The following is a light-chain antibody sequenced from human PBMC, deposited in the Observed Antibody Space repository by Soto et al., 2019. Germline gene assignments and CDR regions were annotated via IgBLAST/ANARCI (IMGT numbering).Light chain of an antibody. CDR2: GAS. CDR3: QQYQSYPRT. V-gene: IGKV1-5*01. Sequence: DIQMTQSPSTLPASVGDRVTLTCRASHHISRNLAWFQQRPGQVPKLLISGASTLERADPTRFSGRGSGTDFTLPIDNLRPEDSATYYCQQYQSYPRTFGQGTKVEI. J-gene: IGKJ1*01. CDR1: HHISRN.